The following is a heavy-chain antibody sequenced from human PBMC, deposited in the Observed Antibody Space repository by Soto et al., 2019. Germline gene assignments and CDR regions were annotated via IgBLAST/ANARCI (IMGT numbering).Heavy chain of an antibody. D-gene: IGHD6-13*01. CDR1: GFTFSSYD. J-gene: IGHJ4*02. Sequence: GGSLRLSCAASGFTFSSYDMHWVRHATGKGLEWVSAIGTAGDTYYPGSVKGRFTISRENAKNSLYLQMNSLRAGDTAVYYCARGSSSYEIDYWGQGTLVTVSS. CDR2: IGTAGDT. CDR3: ARGSSSYEIDY. V-gene: IGHV3-13*01.